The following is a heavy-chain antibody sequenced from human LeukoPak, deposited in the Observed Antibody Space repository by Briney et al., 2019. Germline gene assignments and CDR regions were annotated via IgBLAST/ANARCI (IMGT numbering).Heavy chain of an antibody. CDR2: IKQDGSEK. Sequence: PGGSLRLSCAASGFTFSSYWMSWVRQAPGKGLEWVANIKQDGSEKYYVDSVKGRFTISRDNAKNSLYLQMNSLRAEDTAVYYCAKDSSESGSYWYYFDYWGRGTLVTVSS. V-gene: IGHV3-7*03. J-gene: IGHJ4*02. CDR3: AKDSSESGSYWYYFDY. CDR1: GFTFSSYW. D-gene: IGHD1-26*01.